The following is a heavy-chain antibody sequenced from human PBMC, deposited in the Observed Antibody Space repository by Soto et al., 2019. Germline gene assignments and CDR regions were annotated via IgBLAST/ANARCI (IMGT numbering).Heavy chain of an antibody. CDR1: GGTFSSYA. Sequence: QVQLVQSGAEVKKPGSSVKVSCKASGGTFSSYAISWVRQAPGQGLEWMGGIIPIFGTANYAQKSQGRVTITADESTSTAYMELSSLRSEDTAVYYCASNIAVAGTGYYYYYYGMDVWGQGTTVTVSS. J-gene: IGHJ6*02. CDR3: ASNIAVAGTGYYYYYYGMDV. V-gene: IGHV1-69*01. D-gene: IGHD6-19*01. CDR2: IIPIFGTA.